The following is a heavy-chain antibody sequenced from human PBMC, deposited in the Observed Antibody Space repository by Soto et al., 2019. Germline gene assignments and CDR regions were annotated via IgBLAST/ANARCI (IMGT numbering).Heavy chain of an antibody. D-gene: IGHD4-17*01. Sequence: SETLSLTCTVSGGTITYYYWSWIRQAPGKGLEWLGYIFDGGSANYNPSLKSRVSFSLDKTQNQLSLKLTSVTGADTAIYYCVSVEGTPTVTGDYYCDAADAWGQGTAVTV. J-gene: IGHJ6*02. CDR1: GGTITYYY. CDR3: VSVEGTPTVTGDYYCDAADA. V-gene: IGHV4-59*12. CDR2: IFDGGSA.